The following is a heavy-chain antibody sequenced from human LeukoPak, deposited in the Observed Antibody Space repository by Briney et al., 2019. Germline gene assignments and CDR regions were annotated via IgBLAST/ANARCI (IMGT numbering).Heavy chain of an antibody. CDR2: INPNSGGT. J-gene: IGHJ6*02. CDR3: AGDRSTPGYYYGMDV. Sequence: ASVKVSCKASGYTFTGYYMHWVRQAPGQGLEWMGWINPNSGGTNYAQKFQGRVTMTRDTSISTVHMELRRLRSDDTAVYHCAGDRSTPGYYYGMDVWGQGTTVTVSS. CDR1: GYTFTGYY. D-gene: IGHD2-2*01. V-gene: IGHV1-2*02.